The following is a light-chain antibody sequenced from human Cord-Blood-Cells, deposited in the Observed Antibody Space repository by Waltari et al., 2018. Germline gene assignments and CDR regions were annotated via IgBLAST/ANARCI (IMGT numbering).Light chain of an antibody. CDR1: QSVSRN. CDR3: QQYNNWLT. CDR2: GAS. J-gene: IGKJ5*01. V-gene: IGKV3-15*01. Sequence: EIVMTQSPATLSVSPGERATLSCRASQSVSRNLAWYQQKPGQAPRLLIYGASTRATGIPARFSGSGSGTEFTLTISSLQSEDFAVYYCQQYNNWLTFGQGTRLEIK.